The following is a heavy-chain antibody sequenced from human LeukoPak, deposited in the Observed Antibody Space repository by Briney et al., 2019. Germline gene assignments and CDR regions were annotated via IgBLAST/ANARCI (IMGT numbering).Heavy chain of an antibody. CDR3: ARGRRELKYAPDY. V-gene: IGHV4-31*03. CDR1: GASMRSETHY. Sequence: KPSQTLSLTCNVSGASMRSETHYWRWLRQHPGKGPEWIAYIYYTAGAYYNPSLESRVSISLDASENQFSLKLSSVTAADTAVYYCARGRRELKYAPDYWGQGTLVTVSS. D-gene: IGHD2-2*01. J-gene: IGHJ4*02. CDR2: IYYTAGA.